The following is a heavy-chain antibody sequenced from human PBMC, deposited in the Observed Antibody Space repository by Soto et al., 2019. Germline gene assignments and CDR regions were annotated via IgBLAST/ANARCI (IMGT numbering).Heavy chain of an antibody. Sequence: GGSLRLSCRASGFRFDDYAMHWVRHVPGKGLVWVARIDTSGHSTNYAESVKGRFTISRDNAKNTVSLQMNSLRVEDTGVYYCARIPQIAVAGTRFGYFDLWGRGTLVTSP. D-gene: IGHD6-19*01. CDR2: IDTSGHST. CDR3: ARIPQIAVAGTRFGYFDL. J-gene: IGHJ2*01. CDR1: GFRFDDYA. V-gene: IGHV3-74*01.